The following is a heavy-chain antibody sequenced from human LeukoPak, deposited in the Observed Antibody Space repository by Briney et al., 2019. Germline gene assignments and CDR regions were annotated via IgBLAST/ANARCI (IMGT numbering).Heavy chain of an antibody. CDR1: GFTFSTYG. CDR2: IWYDGSNK. Sequence: GVSLRLSCAASGFTFSTYGMHWVRQAPGKGLEWLTDIWYDGSNKYYTDSVKGRFTISRDNSKNTLYLQTSSLRAEDTAVYYCARDSNSYGSGATIDYWGQGTLVTVSS. D-gene: IGHD3-10*01. J-gene: IGHJ4*02. V-gene: IGHV3-33*01. CDR3: ARDSNSYGSGATIDY.